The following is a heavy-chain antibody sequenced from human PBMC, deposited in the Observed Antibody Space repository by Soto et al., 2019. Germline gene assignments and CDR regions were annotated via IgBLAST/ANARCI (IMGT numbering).Heavy chain of an antibody. V-gene: IGHV1-69*11. J-gene: IGHJ6*02. D-gene: IGHD5-18*01. CDR1: GGTFSSSG. CDR2: IVPSLDTT. CDR3: ARGPQPRDTADPYAVDV. Sequence: QVHLVQSGTEVKKPGSSVKVSCKASGGTFSSSGFSWVRQAPGQGLEWMGMIVPSLDTTNYAQKFHSRVTITADEGTSTDYMELRSLRSEDTAVYYCARGPQPRDTADPYAVDVWGQGTRVIVS.